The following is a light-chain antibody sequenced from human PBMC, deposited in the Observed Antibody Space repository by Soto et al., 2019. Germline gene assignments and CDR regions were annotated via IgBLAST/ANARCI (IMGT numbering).Light chain of an antibody. V-gene: IGLV7-46*01. CDR2: DTH. CDR1: TGTVTSGHY. Sequence: QAVVTQEPSLTVSPGGTVTLTCGSNTGTVTSGHYPYWIQRTPGQAPRTLIYDTHNRHSWTPARFSGSLLGGKAALTLSGAQPEDESEYFCSLYYGYGREFGGGTKLTVL. J-gene: IGLJ3*02. CDR3: SLYYGYGRE.